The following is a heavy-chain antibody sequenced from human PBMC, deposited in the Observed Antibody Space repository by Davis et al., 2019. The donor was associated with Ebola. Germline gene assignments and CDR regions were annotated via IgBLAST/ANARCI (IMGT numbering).Heavy chain of an antibody. CDR2: INHSGST. V-gene: IGHV4-34*01. Sequence: GSLRLSCAVYGGSFSGYYWSWIRQPPGKGLEWIGEINHSGSTNYNPSLKSRVTISVDTSKNQFSLKLSSVTAADTAVYYCARGPQLGNFDYWGQGTLVTVSS. CDR3: ARGPQLGNFDY. D-gene: IGHD1-1*01. J-gene: IGHJ4*02. CDR1: GGSFSGYY.